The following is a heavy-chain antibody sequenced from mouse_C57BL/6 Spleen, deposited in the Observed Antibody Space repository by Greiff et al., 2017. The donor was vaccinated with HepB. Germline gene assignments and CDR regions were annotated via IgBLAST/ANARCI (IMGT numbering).Heavy chain of an antibody. V-gene: IGHV5-9-1*02. CDR1: GFTFSSYA. D-gene: IGHD4-1*01. CDR2: ISSGGDYI. Sequence: DVMLVESGEGLVKPGGSLKLSCAASGFTFSSYAMSWVRQTPEKRLEWVAYISSGGDYIYYADTVKGRFTISRDNARNTLYLQMSSLKSEDTAMYYCTRELGRNYAMDDWGQGTSVTVSS. CDR3: TRELGRNYAMDD. J-gene: IGHJ4*01.